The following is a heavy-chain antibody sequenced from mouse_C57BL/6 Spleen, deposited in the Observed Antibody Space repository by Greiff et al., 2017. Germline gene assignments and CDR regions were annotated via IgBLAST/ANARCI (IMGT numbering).Heavy chain of an antibody. D-gene: IGHD1-1*01. J-gene: IGHJ1*03. Sequence: VKLMESGPGLVQPSQSLSITCTVSGFSLTSYGVHWVRQSPGKGLEWLGVIWRGGSTDYNAAFMSRLSITKDNSKSQVFFKMNSLQADDTAIYYCAKEIKSVANWYFDVWGTGTTVTVSS. CDR3: AKEIKSVANWYFDV. V-gene: IGHV2-5*01. CDR1: GFSLTSYG. CDR2: IWRGGST.